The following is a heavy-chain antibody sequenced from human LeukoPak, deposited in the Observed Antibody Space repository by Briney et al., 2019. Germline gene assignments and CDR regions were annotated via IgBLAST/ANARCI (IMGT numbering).Heavy chain of an antibody. CDR3: ARWSIAAAGVHYYYYYMDV. CDR1: GGSISSYY. J-gene: IGHJ6*03. Sequence: SETLSLTCTVSGGSISSYYWSWIRHPPGKGLEWIGYFYYMGNTNYNPSIKSRVTISVDTSKNQFSLELSSVTAADTAVYYCARWSIAAAGVHYYYYYMDVWGKGTTVTVSS. D-gene: IGHD6-13*01. CDR2: FYYMGNT. V-gene: IGHV4-59*01.